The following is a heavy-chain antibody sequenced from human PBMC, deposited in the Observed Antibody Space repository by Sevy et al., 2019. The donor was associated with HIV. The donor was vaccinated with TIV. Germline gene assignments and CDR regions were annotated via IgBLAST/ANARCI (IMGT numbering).Heavy chain of an antibody. Sequence: ASVKVSCKASGYTFINYSITWVRQAPGQGLEWMGWISAYNGNTKYSQNFQDRVTLTTDTSTSTAYMELRSLRYDDTAVYYCARDTLLDYYDSSGSSWFDSWGQGVLVTVSS. J-gene: IGHJ5*01. D-gene: IGHD3-22*01. CDR3: ARDTLLDYYDSSGSSWFDS. CDR1: GYTFINYS. CDR2: ISAYNGNT. V-gene: IGHV1-18*01.